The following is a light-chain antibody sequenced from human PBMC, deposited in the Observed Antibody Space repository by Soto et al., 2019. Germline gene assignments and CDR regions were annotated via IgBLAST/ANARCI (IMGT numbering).Light chain of an antibody. V-gene: IGKV1-27*01. CDR2: SAS. CDR1: QDIGYF. CDR3: QKYDSAPFT. J-gene: IGKJ3*01. Sequence: DIQMTQSPSSLSASVGDRVTITCRASQDIGYFLIWYQQRPGKVPKLIIYSASSLFSGAPSRFSGSGSGTDITLTIFNLQPYDVATYYCQKYDSAPFTFGPGTRVEIK.